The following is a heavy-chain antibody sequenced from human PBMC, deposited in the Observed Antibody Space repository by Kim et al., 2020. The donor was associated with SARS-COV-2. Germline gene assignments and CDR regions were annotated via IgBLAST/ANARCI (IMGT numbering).Heavy chain of an antibody. CDR1: GGSFSGYY. J-gene: IGHJ4*02. CDR3: ASRAVAGICVHWDY. CDR2: INHSGST. D-gene: IGHD6-19*01. Sequence: SETLSLTCAVYGGSFSGYYWSWIRQPPGKGLEWIGEINHSGSTNYNPSLKSRVTISVDTSKNQFSLKLSSVTAADTAVYYCASRAVAGICVHWDYWGQGTLVTVSS. V-gene: IGHV4-34*01.